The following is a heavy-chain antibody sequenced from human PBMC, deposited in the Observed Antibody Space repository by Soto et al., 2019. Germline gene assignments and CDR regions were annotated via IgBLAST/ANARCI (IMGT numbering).Heavy chain of an antibody. Sequence: LSLTCAVYGGSFSGYYWSWIRQPPGKGLEWIGEINHSGSTNYNPSLKSRVTISVDTSKNQFSLKLSSVTAADTAVYYCARADLSAAAGNWGQGTLVTVSS. CDR3: ARADLSAAAGN. D-gene: IGHD6-13*01. CDR2: INHSGST. V-gene: IGHV4-34*01. CDR1: GGSFSGYY. J-gene: IGHJ4*02.